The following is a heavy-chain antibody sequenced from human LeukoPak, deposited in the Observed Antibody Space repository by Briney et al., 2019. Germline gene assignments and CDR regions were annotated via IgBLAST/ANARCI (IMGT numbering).Heavy chain of an antibody. D-gene: IGHD4-17*01. J-gene: IGHJ4*02. CDR2: INPNSGGT. CDR3: ARDYGTTVTTYFDY. CDR1: GYTFTGYY. V-gene: IGHV1-2*02. Sequence: ASVKVSCKASGYTFTGYYMHWVRQAPGQGLEWMGWINPNSGGTKYAQKFQGRVTMTRDTSISTAYMELSRLRSDDTAVYYCARDYGTTVTTYFDYWGQGTLVTVSS.